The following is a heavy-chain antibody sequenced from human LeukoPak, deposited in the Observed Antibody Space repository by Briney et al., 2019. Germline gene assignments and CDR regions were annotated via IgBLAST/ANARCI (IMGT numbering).Heavy chain of an antibody. CDR2: IIPIFGTA. CDR3: ARAGLSMVRGVIIRSDYYYYYMDV. V-gene: IGHV1-69*13. CDR1: GGTFSSNT. J-gene: IGHJ6*03. Sequence: ASVKVSCKASGGTFSSNTISWVRQAPGQGLECMGGIIPIFGTANYAQKFQGRVTITADESTSTAYMELSSLRYEDTAVYYCARAGLSMVRGVIIRSDYYYYYMDVWGKGTTVTISS. D-gene: IGHD3-10*01.